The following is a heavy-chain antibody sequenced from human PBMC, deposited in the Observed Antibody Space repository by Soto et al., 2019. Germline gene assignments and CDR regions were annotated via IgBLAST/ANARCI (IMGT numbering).Heavy chain of an antibody. D-gene: IGHD2-21*01. CDR2: IIPILGIT. V-gene: IGHV1-69*02. J-gene: IGHJ4*02. CDR1: GGXXXSXX. CDR3: ASPNPQRGAGFLFDY. Sequence: QVQLVQSGAEVKKPGSSVKVSCKASGGXXXSXXXXXXXXXXXXXXXXMGRIIPILGITNYAQKFQGRVTIXXDXXXXXAYMXXXXXXXEDXXVXXCASPNPQRGAGFLFDYWGQGTLVTVSS.